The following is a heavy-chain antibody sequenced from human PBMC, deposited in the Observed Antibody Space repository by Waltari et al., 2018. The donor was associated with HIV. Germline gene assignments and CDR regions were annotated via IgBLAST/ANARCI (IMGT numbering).Heavy chain of an antibody. D-gene: IGHD2-21*01. CDR3: ARDWSIGRLPDYFYYGMDV. J-gene: IGHJ6*02. CDR2: ISRSWSTK. V-gene: IGHV3-11*01. CDR1: GFTFSDYY. Sequence: QVQLVESGGGLVKPGGSLRLSCAASGFTFSDYYMSWIRQAPGKGLEWVSYISRSWSTKFYADSGRGRFTVSMDKAKNSLYLQMNSLRPEDTAVYYCARDWSIGRLPDYFYYGMDVWGQGTTVTVSS.